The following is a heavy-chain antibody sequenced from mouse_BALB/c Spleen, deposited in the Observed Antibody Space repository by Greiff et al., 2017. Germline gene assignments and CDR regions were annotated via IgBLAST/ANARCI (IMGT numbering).Heavy chain of an antibody. CDR3: ARHENDGYAMDY. CDR2: IWSDGST. CDR1: GFSLTSYG. J-gene: IGHJ4*01. V-gene: IGHV2-6-2*01. Sequence: VQVVESGPDLVAPSQSLSITCTVSGFSLTSYGVHWVRQPPGKGLEWLVVIWSDGSTTYNSALKSRLSISKDNSKSQVFLKMNSLQTDDTAMYYCARHENDGYAMDYWGQGTSVTVSS. D-gene: IGHD2-12*01.